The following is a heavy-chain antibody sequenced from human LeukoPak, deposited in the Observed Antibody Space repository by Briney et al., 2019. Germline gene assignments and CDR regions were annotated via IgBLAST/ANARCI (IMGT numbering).Heavy chain of an antibody. CDR2: IYHSGST. CDR1: GYSISSGYY. V-gene: IGHV4-38-2*02. Sequence: SETLSLTCTVSGYSISSGYYWGWIRQPPGKGLEWIGSIYHSGSTYYNPSLKSRVTISVDTSKNQFSLKLSSVTAADTAVYYCARGTHSGYYYRFDYWGQGTLVTVSS. D-gene: IGHD5-12*01. J-gene: IGHJ4*02. CDR3: ARGTHSGYYYRFDY.